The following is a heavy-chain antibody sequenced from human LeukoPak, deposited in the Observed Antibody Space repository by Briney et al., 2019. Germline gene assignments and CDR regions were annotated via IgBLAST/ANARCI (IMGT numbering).Heavy chain of an antibody. CDR2: INHSGST. CDR1: GGSFSGYY. Sequence: SETLSLTCAVYGGSFSGYYWSWIRQPPGKGLEWIGEINHSGSTNYNPSLKSRVTISVDTSKNQFSLKLNSVTAADTAVYYCARDYYDSSGPEGSDAFDIWGQGTMVTVSS. J-gene: IGHJ3*02. V-gene: IGHV4-34*01. D-gene: IGHD3-22*01. CDR3: ARDYYDSSGPEGSDAFDI.